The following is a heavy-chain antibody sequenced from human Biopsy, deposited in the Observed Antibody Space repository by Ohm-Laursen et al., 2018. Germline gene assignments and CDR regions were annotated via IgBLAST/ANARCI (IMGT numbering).Heavy chain of an antibody. V-gene: IGHV1-69*06. D-gene: IGHD3-9*01. CDR1: GGTFSNYG. CDR3: ATKLTGYFHH. Sequence: AASVKASCKAPGGTFSNYGVNWVRQAPGQGLEWLGGNIPILGTGNYAQKFQDRVTVAVDTSTSTATMELRSLRSDDTAVYYCATKLTGYFHHWGQGTLVIVSS. J-gene: IGHJ1*01. CDR2: NIPILGTG.